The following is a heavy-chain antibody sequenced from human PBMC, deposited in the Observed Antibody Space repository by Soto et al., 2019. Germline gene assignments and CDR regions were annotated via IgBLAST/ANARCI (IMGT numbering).Heavy chain of an antibody. V-gene: IGHV4-34*01. J-gene: IGHJ4*02. CDR2: INHSGST. Sequence: QVQLQQWGAGLLKPSETLSLTCAVYGGSFSGYYWSWIRQPPGKGLEWIGEINHSGSTNYNPSLKSRVTISVDTSKNQFSLKLSSVTAADTAVYYCASGVQGATITVAATYFDYWGQGTLVTVSS. D-gene: IGHD2-15*01. CDR1: GGSFSGYY. CDR3: ASGVQGATITVAATYFDY.